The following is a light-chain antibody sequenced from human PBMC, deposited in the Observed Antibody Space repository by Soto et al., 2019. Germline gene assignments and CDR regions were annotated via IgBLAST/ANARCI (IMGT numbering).Light chain of an antibody. Sequence: EIVLTHSPGTLSLSPWERATLSCRASQSVSSTSLAWYQQKPVQAPSLLIFGASSRATGIPDRFSGSGSGTDFTLTISRLEPEDFAVYYCQHYGSSPRWTFGQGTKVDIK. CDR2: GAS. CDR1: QSVSSTS. CDR3: QHYGSSPRWT. V-gene: IGKV3-20*01. J-gene: IGKJ1*01.